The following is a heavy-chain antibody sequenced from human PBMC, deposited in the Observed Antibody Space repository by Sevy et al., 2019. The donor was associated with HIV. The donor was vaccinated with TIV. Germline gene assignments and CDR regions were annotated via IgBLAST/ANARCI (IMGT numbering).Heavy chain of an antibody. V-gene: IGHV4-38-2*01. CDR3: ARGAMGSSTSPLDY. J-gene: IGHJ4*02. D-gene: IGHD2-2*01. CDR2: IYHSGST. CDR1: GYSISSGYY. Sequence: SETLSLTCAVSGYSISSGYYWGWIRQPPGKGLEWIGSIYHSGSTYYNPSLKSRVTISVDTSKNQFSLKLSSVTAADTAVYYCARGAMGSSTSPLDYWGQGTLVTVSS.